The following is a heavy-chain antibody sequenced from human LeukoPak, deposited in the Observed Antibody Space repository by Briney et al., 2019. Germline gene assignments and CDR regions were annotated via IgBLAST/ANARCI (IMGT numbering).Heavy chain of an antibody. CDR3: ARGHLTGDY. CDR2: INHSGST. Sequence: SETLSLTCAVYGGSFSGYYWSWIRQPPGKGLEWIGEINHSGSTNYNPSLKSRVTISVDTSKNQFSPKLSSVTAADTAVYYCARGHLTGDYWGQGTLVTVSS. J-gene: IGHJ4*02. CDR1: GGSFSGYY. V-gene: IGHV4-34*01. D-gene: IGHD7-27*01.